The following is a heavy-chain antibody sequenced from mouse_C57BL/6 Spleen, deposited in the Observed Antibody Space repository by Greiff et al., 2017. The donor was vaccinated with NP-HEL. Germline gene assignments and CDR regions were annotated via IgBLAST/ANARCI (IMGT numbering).Heavy chain of an antibody. V-gene: IGHV1-26*01. CDR3: ARGKGWDEWVDY. Sequence: EVQLQQSGPVLVKPGASVKISCKASGYTFTDYYMNWVKQSHGKSLEWIGDINPNNGGTSYNQKFKGKATLTVDKSSSTAYMELRSLTSEDSAVYYCARGKGWDEWVDYWGQGTTLTVSS. CDR2: INPNNGGT. J-gene: IGHJ2*01. D-gene: IGHD4-1*01. CDR1: GYTFTDYY.